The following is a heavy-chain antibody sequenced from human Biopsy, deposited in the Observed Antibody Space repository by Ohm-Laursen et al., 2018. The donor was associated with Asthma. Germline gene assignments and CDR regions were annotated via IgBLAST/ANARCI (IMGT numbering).Heavy chain of an antibody. D-gene: IGHD3-22*01. J-gene: IGHJ4*02. Sequence: GSLRLSCAASGFAVSRDHIFWVRQAPGKGLEWVSVIYSGGTSHTADSVRGRFTISRDYSKNTLYLQMHSLRAEYTAVYYCARGDSSNWSHYYFDYWGQGTLVTVSS. CDR1: GFAVSRDH. CDR2: IYSGGTS. V-gene: IGHV3-53*01. CDR3: ARGDSSNWSHYYFDY.